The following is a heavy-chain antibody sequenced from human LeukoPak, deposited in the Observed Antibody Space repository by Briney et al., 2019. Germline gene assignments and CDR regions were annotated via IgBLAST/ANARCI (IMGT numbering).Heavy chain of an antibody. V-gene: IGHV1-69*13. Sequence: SVKVSCKASGGTFSSYAISWVRQAPGQGLEWMGGIIPIFGTANYAQKFQGGVTITADESTSTAYMELSSLRSEDTAVYYCARGAPFEYSSSSGMDVWGQGTTVTVSS. CDR3: ARGAPFEYSSSSGMDV. CDR2: IIPIFGTA. D-gene: IGHD6-6*01. J-gene: IGHJ6*02. CDR1: GGTFSSYA.